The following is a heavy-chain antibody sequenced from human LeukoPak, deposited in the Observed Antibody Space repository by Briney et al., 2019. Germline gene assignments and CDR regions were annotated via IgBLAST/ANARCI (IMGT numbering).Heavy chain of an antibody. V-gene: IGHV4-34*01. Sequence: SETLSLTCAVYGGSFSGYYWSWICQPPGKGLEWIGEINHSGSTNYNPSLKSRVTISVDTSKNQFSLKLSSVTAADTAVYYCARAVYYGSGSYYNFRYWGQGTLVTVSS. CDR2: INHSGST. D-gene: IGHD3-10*01. CDR3: ARAVYYGSGSYYNFRY. CDR1: GGSFSGYY. J-gene: IGHJ4*02.